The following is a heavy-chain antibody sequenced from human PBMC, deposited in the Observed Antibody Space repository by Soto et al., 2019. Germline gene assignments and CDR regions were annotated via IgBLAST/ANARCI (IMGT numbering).Heavy chain of an antibody. CDR3: ARSIRGPRRFNGMDV. D-gene: IGHD1-20*01. V-gene: IGHV2-70*13. J-gene: IGHJ6*02. CDR1: GFSLTSPGTC. Sequence: SGPTLVNPTEILTLTCTFSGFSLTSPGTCVSWIRQPPGKALEWLALIERDDDDKYYSTSLKTRLTISKDTRKNQVVLTMANMDPADTGTYYCARSIRGPRRFNGMDVWGQGTTVTVSS. CDR2: IERDDDDK.